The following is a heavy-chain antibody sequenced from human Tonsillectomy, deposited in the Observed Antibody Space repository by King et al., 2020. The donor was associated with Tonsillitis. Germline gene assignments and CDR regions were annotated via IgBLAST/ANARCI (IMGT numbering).Heavy chain of an antibody. CDR1: GASINDDTYY. V-gene: IGHV4-61*02. J-gene: IGHJ4*02. CDR2: IYSRGST. D-gene: IGHD4-17*01. CDR3: AREEYGDGPY. Sequence: QLQESGPGLVRPSQTLSLTCTVSGASINDDTYYWNWIRQPAGKGLEWIGRIYSRGSTSSNPSLKSRVTIAVDTSKNQFSLKLTSVTAADTAVYYCAREEYGDGPYWGQGTLVTVAS.